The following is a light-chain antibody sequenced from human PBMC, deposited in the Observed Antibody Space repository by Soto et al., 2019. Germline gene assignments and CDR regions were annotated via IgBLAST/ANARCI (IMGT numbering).Light chain of an antibody. V-gene: IGKV1D-8*01. J-gene: IGKJ1*01. CDR2: GAS. CDR1: QGITTN. Sequence: VIWVTQSPSLLSASTGDRVTISCRVSQGITTNLAWYQQKPGKAPELLIYGASTLQSGVPSRFSGSGSGTDFTLTISWLQSEDFATYYCQQYHTFPWTFGQGTKVEIK. CDR3: QQYHTFPWT.